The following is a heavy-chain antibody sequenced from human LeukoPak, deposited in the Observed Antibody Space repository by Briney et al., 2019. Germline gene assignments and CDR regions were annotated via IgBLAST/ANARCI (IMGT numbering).Heavy chain of an antibody. J-gene: IGHJ6*02. V-gene: IGHV4-34*01. CDR2: IYYSGST. CDR1: GGSFSGYY. D-gene: IGHD5-18*01. CDR3: CSSAAMGHRYPYYYGMDV. Sequence: SETLSLTCAVYGGSFSGYYWSWIRQPPGKGLEWIGSIYYSGSTYYNPSLTSRVTISVDTSKNQFSLKLSSVTAADTAVYYCCSSAAMGHRYPYYYGMDVWGQGTTVTVSS.